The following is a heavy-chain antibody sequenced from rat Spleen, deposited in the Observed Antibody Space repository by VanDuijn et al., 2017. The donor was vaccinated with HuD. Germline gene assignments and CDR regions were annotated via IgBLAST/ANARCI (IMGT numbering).Heavy chain of an antibody. CDR2: ISSGGST. V-gene: IGHV2S12*01. CDR3: TRSGYYYSSYVPFFDY. Sequence: QVQLKESGPGLVQPSQTLSLTCTVSGFSLTSNGVSWVRQPPGKGLEWIAAISSGGSTYYNSALKSRLSISRDTSKSQVFLKMNSRQTEDTAIYFCTRSGYYYSSYVPFFDYWGQGTLVTVSS. D-gene: IGHD1-2*01. J-gene: IGHJ3*01. CDR1: GFSLTSNG.